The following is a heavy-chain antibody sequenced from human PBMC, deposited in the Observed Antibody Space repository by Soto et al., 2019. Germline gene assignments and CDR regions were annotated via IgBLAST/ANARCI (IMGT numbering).Heavy chain of an antibody. J-gene: IGHJ4*02. CDR1: GFTFNKYG. V-gene: IGHV3-33*06. Sequence: LRLSCAASGFTFNKYGIHWVRQAPGKGLGWVAVIWHDGSEKYYADSVKDRFTISRDNSKKMVYLQMKSLRVDDTATYYCAKDGDRTYCSDGNCAFFDSWGQGALVTVSS. CDR3: AKDGDRTYCSDGNCAFFDS. D-gene: IGHD2-15*01. CDR2: IWHDGSEK.